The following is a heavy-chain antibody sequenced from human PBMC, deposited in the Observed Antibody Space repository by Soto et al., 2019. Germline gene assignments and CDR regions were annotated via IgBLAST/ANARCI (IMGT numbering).Heavy chain of an antibody. V-gene: IGHV4-61*01. J-gene: IGHJ5*02. CDR3: ARDHGDYVLNGFDP. Sequence: SETLSLTCTVSGGSVSSGSYYWSWIRQPPGKGLEWIGYIYYSGRTNYNPSLKSRVTISVDTSKNQFSLKLSSVTAADTAVYYCARDHGDYVLNGFDPWGQGTLVTVSS. CDR1: GGSVSSGSYY. CDR2: IYYSGRT. D-gene: IGHD4-17*01.